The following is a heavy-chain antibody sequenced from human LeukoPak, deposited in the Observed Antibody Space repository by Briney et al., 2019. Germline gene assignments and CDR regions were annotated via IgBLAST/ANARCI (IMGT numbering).Heavy chain of an antibody. Sequence: GSSVKVSCKASGATFSSYAISWVRQAPGQGLEWMGGIIPIFGTANYAQKFQGRVTITADESTSTAYMELSSLRSEDTAVYYCARSGTYDYYYHYMDVWGKGTTVTISS. CDR2: IIPIFGTA. CDR1: GATFSSYA. V-gene: IGHV1-69*01. J-gene: IGHJ6*03. CDR3: ARSGTYDYYYHYMDV. D-gene: IGHD3-3*01.